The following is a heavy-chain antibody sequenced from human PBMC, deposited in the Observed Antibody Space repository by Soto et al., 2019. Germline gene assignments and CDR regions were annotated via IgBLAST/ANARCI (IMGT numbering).Heavy chain of an antibody. CDR3: ASSANHYYYYGMDV. V-gene: IGHV4-39*01. CDR1: GGSISSSSYY. CDR2: IYYSGST. D-gene: IGHD7-27*01. Sequence: PSETLSLTCTVSGGSISSSSYYWGWIRRPPGKGLEWIGSIYYSGSTYYNPSLKSRVTISVDTSKNQFSLKLSSVTAADTAVYYCASSANHYYYYGMDVWGQGTTVTVSS. J-gene: IGHJ6*02.